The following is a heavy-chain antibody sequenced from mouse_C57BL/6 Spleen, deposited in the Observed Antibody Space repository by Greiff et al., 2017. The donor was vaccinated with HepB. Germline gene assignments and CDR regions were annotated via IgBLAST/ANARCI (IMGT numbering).Heavy chain of an antibody. CDR1: GFTFSSYG. J-gene: IGHJ3*01. V-gene: IGHV5-6*02. D-gene: IGHD2-4*01. Sequence: EVKLVESGGDLVKPGGSLKLSCAASGFTFSSYGMSWVRQTPDKRLEWVATISSGGSDTYYPDSVKGRFTISRDNAKNTLYLQMSSLKSEDTAMYYCARPYDYDGSWFAYWGQGTLVTVSA. CDR3: ARPYDYDGSWFAY. CDR2: ISSGGSDT.